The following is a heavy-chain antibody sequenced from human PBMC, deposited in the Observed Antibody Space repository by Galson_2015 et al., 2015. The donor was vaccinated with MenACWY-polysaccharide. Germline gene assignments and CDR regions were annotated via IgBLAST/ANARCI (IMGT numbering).Heavy chain of an antibody. CDR2: ISGSGGTR. CDR3: AKDRNLFDGLDV. V-gene: IGHV3-23*01. Sequence: SLRLSCAASGFTFRNYAMNWVRQAPGKGLEWVSGISGSGGTRYYADSVRGRFTISRDNSKNTLYMEMNSLRVEDTAVYYCAKDRNLFDGLDVWGQGTTVTVSS. CDR1: GFTFRNYA. D-gene: IGHD3-10*02. J-gene: IGHJ6*02.